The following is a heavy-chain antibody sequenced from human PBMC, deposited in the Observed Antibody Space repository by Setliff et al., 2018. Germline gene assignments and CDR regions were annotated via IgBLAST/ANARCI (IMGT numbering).Heavy chain of an antibody. CDR2: INHSGST. J-gene: IGHJ6*03. CDR1: GGSFSGYY. CDR3: ARDLSSSSSGGFYYFYYYMDV. D-gene: IGHD6-6*01. Sequence: PSETLSLTCAVYGGSFSGYYWSWIRQPPGKGLEWIGEINHSGSTNYNPSLKSRVTISVDTSKNQFSLKLSSVIAADTAVYYCARDLSSSSSGGFYYFYYYMDVWGKGTTVTVSS. V-gene: IGHV4-34*01.